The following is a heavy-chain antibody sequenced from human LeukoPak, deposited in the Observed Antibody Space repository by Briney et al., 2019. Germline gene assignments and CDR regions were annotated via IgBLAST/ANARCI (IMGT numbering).Heavy chain of an antibody. CDR3: AKKDGNLWQPHS. CDR2: ISTDGSQ. V-gene: IGHV3-64D*06. Sequence: GGSLRLSCSTSGFTFSNFVMQWVRQTPGKGLEYVSVISTDGSQYYPDSVKGRFTIFRDNSKNTLYLQMNSLRPEDTAIYYCAKKDGNLWQPHSWGQGTLVTVSS. J-gene: IGHJ4*02. CDR1: GFTFSNFV.